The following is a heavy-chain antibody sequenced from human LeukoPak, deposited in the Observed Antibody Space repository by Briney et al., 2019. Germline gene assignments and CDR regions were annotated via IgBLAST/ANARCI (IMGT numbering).Heavy chain of an antibody. J-gene: IGHJ4*02. CDR3: ATDSSSRLVY. V-gene: IGHV4-39*07. CDR2: IYYSGST. Sequence: KPSETLSLTCTVSGGSISSSSYYWGWIRQPPGKGLEWIGSIYYSGSTYYNPSLKSRVTISVDTSKNQFSLKLSSVTAADTAVYYCATDSSSRLVYWGQGTLVTVSS. D-gene: IGHD6-13*01. CDR1: GGSISSSSYY.